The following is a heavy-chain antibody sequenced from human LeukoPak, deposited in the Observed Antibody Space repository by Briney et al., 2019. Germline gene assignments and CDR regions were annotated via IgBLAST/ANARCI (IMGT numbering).Heavy chain of an antibody. D-gene: IGHD3-22*01. V-gene: IGHV4-39*07. CDR2: TYYSGST. J-gene: IGHJ4*02. Sequence: SETLSLTCTVSGGSISSSSYYWGWIRQPPGKGLEWIGSTYYSGSTYYNPSLKSRVTISVDTSKNQFSLKLSSVTAADTAVYYCAREWITMIVVVTKYYFDSWGRGTLVTVSS. CDR1: GGSISSSSYY. CDR3: AREWITMIVVVTKYYFDS.